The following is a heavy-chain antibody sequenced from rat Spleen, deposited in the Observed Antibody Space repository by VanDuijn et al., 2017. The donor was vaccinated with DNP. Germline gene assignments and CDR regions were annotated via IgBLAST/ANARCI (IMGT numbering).Heavy chain of an antibody. V-gene: IGHV5-46*01. CDR1: GFTFSTFP. CDR2: ISASGGIN. Sequence: EVQLVESGGGLVQPGRSMKLSCTASGFTFSTFPMAWVRQAPTKGLEWVTTISASGGINYYRDSVKGRFTISRDNAKSSLYLQMNSLKSEDTATYYCTRQYYYSGDDNWFAYWGQGTLVTVSS. D-gene: IGHD1-1*01. J-gene: IGHJ3*01. CDR3: TRQYYYSGDDNWFAY.